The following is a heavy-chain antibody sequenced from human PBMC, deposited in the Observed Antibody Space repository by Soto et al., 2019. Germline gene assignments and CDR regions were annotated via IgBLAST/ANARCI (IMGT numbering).Heavy chain of an antibody. CDR3: AKAAVYYYYGMDV. CDR1: GFTFSSYG. J-gene: IGHJ6*02. CDR2: ISYDGSNK. Sequence: QVQLVESGGGVVQPGRSLRLSCAASGFTFSSYGMHWVRQAPGKGLEWVAVISYDGSNKYYADSVKGRFTISRDNSKNTLYLQINSLRAEDTAVYYCAKAAVYYYYGMDVWGQGTTVAVSS. V-gene: IGHV3-30*18.